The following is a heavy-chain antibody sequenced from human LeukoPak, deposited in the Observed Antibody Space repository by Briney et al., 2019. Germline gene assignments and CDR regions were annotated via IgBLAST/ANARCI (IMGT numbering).Heavy chain of an antibody. J-gene: IGHJ3*02. CDR1: GGSISSGDYY. V-gene: IGHV4-30-4*01. CDR3: ASLAAAGAFAFDI. D-gene: IGHD6-13*01. Sequence: SETLSLTCIVSGGSISSGDYYWSWIRQPPGKGLEWIGYIYYSGSTYYNPSLKSRVTISVDTSKNQFSLKLSSVTAADTAVYYCASLAAAGAFAFDIWGQGTMVTVSS. CDR2: IYYSGST.